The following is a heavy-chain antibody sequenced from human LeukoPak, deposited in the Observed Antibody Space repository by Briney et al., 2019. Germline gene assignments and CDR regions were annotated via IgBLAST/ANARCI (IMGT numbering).Heavy chain of an antibody. V-gene: IGHV1-18*01. J-gene: IGHJ5*02. Sequence: ASVKVSCKASGYTFASYGVTWVRQAPGQGPEWMAWISVYSGNTEYAQKFQDRVTLTADTSTSTVYMELRSLRSDDTAVYYCARDGWSLGPWGQGTLVTVSP. D-gene: IGHD2-8*01. CDR3: ARDGWSLGP. CDR1: GYTFASYG. CDR2: ISVYSGNT.